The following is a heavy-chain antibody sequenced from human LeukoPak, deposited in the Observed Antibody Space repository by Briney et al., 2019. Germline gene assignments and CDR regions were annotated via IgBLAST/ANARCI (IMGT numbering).Heavy chain of an antibody. Sequence: GGSLRLSCAASGFTFNTFSMNWFRQAPGKGLEWVSSIKPVNSNIYYADSVKGRFTISRDNAKNSLYLQMNSLRAEDTAVYYCARGGWYIDFWGQGTLVTVSS. CDR3: ARGGWYIDF. CDR2: IKPVNSNI. D-gene: IGHD6-19*01. J-gene: IGHJ4*02. CDR1: GFTFNTFS. V-gene: IGHV3-21*01.